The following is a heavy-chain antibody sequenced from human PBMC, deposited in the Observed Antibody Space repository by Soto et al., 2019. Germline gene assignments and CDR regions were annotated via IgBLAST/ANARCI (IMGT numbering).Heavy chain of an antibody. J-gene: IGHJ4*02. CDR2: ISAYSGNT. D-gene: IGHD3-22*01. CDR1: GYTFSSYG. Sequence: QVQLVQSGAEVKKPGASVKVSCKAYGYTFSSYGLRWVRQAPGQGLEWMGWISAYSGNTVYTQRFKGRLTMATDTSTGTAYMELRSLRSDDTAVYYCASDFYQSSGYCDYWGQGTLVTVSS. CDR3: ASDFYQSSGYCDY. V-gene: IGHV1-18*01.